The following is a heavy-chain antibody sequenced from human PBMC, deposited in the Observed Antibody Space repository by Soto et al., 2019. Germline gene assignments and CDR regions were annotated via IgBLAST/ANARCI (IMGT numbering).Heavy chain of an antibody. V-gene: IGHV3-72*01. D-gene: IGHD5-12*01. CDR2: TRNKANSYTT. CDR1: GFTFSDHY. Sequence: EVQLVESGGGLVQPGGSLRLSCAASGFTFSDHYMDWVRQAPGKGLEWVGRTRNKANSYTTEYAASVKGRFTISRDDSKNSLYLQMNSLKTEDTAVYYCARSIVATIGMDVWGQRTTVTVSS. J-gene: IGHJ6*02. CDR3: ARSIVATIGMDV.